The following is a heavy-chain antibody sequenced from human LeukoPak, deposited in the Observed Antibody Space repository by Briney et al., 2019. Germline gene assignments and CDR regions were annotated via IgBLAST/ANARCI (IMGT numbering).Heavy chain of an antibody. D-gene: IGHD3-22*01. V-gene: IGHV3-23*01. J-gene: IGHJ4*02. CDR2: IRGSGGST. CDR1: GFTFSNYA. Sequence: PGGSLRLSCAASGFTFSNYAMSWVRQAPGKGLEWVSAIRGSGGSTYYADSVKGRFTISRDNSKNTLYLQMNSLRAEDTAVYYCAKDPAAYYYDSSGYYGSAFDYWGQGTLVTVSS. CDR3: AKDPAAYYYDSSGYYGSAFDY.